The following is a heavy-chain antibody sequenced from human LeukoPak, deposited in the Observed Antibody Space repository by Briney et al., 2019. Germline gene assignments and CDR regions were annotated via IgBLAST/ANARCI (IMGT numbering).Heavy chain of an antibody. D-gene: IGHD4-11*01. CDR3: ARKGTVTTPFDY. V-gene: IGHV6-1*01. CDR1: GDSVSSDSAA. Sequence: SQTLSLTCAISGDSVSSDSAAWNWIRQSPSSGLEWLGRTYYRSKWISDYALSVKSRITINADTSKNQFSLQLNSVTPEDTAVYYCARKGTVTTPFDYWGQGSLVTVSS. CDR2: TYYRSKWIS. J-gene: IGHJ4*02.